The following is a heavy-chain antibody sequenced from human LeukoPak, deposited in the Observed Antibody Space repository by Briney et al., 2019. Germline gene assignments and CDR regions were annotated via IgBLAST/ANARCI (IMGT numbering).Heavy chain of an antibody. Sequence: GGSLRLSCVASGFTFRSFAMHWVRQAPGKGLEWVAVISYDGNNEYYADSVKGRFTISRDNSKNTLYLQMNSLRAEDTAVYYCAKEPASSGWFDPWGQGTLVAVSS. D-gene: IGHD6-19*01. CDR2: ISYDGNNE. CDR1: GFTFRSFA. J-gene: IGHJ5*02. V-gene: IGHV3-30*04. CDR3: AKEPASSGWFDP.